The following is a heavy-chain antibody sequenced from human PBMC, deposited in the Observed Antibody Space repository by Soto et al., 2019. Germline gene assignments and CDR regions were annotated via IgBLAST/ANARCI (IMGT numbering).Heavy chain of an antibody. CDR2: ISGSGGNT. CDR1: GFTFSSYA. D-gene: IGHD1-26*01. CDR3: AKVPNSGSYFYFDY. V-gene: IGHV3-23*01. J-gene: IGHJ4*02. Sequence: GGSLRLSCAASGFTFSSYAMGRVRQSPGGGLEWVSAISGSGGNTYYPDSVKGRFTISRDNSESTLYLQMNSLRAEDTALYYCAKVPNSGSYFYFDYWGLGTLVTVSS.